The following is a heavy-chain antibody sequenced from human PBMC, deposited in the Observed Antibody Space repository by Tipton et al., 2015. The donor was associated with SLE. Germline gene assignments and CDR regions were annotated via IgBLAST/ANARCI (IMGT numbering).Heavy chain of an antibody. Sequence: SGFTFSSYAMSWVRQAPGKGLEWVASIRYDGRNENYADSVKGRFTISRDNSKKTLFLHMRSLRTEGTAVYSCARFGSSSWPYYYHYGMDVWGQGTAVTVSS. D-gene: IGHD6-13*01. V-gene: IGHV3-30*02. CDR2: IRYDGRNE. CDR3: ARFGSSSWPYYYHYGMDV. J-gene: IGHJ6*02. CDR1: GFTFSSYA.